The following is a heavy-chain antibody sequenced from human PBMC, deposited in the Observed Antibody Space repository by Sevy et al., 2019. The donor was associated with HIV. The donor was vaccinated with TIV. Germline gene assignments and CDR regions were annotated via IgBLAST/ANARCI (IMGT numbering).Heavy chain of an antibody. D-gene: IGHD6-19*01. CDR2: ISYDGSNK. Sequence: GGSLRLSCAASGFTFSSYGMHWVRQAPGKGLEWVAVISYDGSNKYYADSVKGRFTISRDNSKNTLYLQMNSLRAEDTAVYYCAKEGGIAVDGFGAFDIWGQGTMVTVSS. V-gene: IGHV3-30*18. J-gene: IGHJ3*02. CDR3: AKEGGIAVDGFGAFDI. CDR1: GFTFSSYG.